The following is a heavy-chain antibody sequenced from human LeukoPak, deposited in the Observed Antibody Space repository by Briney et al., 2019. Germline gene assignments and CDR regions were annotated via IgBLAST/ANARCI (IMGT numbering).Heavy chain of an antibody. D-gene: IGHD2-21*01. J-gene: IGHJ4*02. CDR2: ISYDGSNK. CDR1: GFTFSSYG. Sequence: PGRSLRLSCAASGFTFSSYGMHWVRQAPGKGLEWVAVISYDGSNKYYADSVKGRFTISRDNSKNTLYLQMNSLRAEDTAVYYCAIDQTYCGGDCYGYWGQGTLVTVSS. CDR3: AIDQTYCGGDCYGY. V-gene: IGHV3-30*03.